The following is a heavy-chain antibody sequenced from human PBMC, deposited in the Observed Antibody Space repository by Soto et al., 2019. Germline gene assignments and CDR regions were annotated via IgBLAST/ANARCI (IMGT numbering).Heavy chain of an antibody. CDR2: VKGDASEA. Sequence: DVHLVESGGSLVQPGGSLRLSCAASGFTFSNYWMTWVRQAPGKGLEWVANVKGDASEALDVDSVKGRFTISRENAKESLYVQMNLLRGEDTAVCYFTRVRGSGWHGKDYWDLDGWGQGTTVIVSS. V-gene: IGHV3-7*03. D-gene: IGHD6-19*01. CDR3: TRVRGSGWHGKDYWDLDG. J-gene: IGHJ6*02. CDR1: GFTFSNYW.